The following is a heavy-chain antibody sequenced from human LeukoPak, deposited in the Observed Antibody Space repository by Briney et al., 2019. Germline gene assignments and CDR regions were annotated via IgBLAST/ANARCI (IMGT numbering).Heavy chain of an antibody. Sequence: PGGSLRLSCAATGFTFDEYAMHWVRQAPGKGLEWVSGISWNSGSIAYAESVKGRLTISRDNAKNSLYLQMNSLRAEDTALYYCAKDIGYRYYYYGMDVWGQGTTVTVSS. J-gene: IGHJ6*02. CDR1: GFTFDEYA. CDR3: AKDIGYRYYYYGMDV. D-gene: IGHD1-1*01. CDR2: ISWNSGSI. V-gene: IGHV3-9*01.